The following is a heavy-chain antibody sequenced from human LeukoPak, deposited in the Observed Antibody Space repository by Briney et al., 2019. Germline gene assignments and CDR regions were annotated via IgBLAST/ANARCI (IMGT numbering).Heavy chain of an antibody. CDR2: IYYSGST. CDR3: ARDHLGATTLYNWFDP. CDR1: GGSISSYY. D-gene: IGHD1-26*01. Sequence: KPSETLSLTCTVSGGSISSYYWSWIRQPPGKGLEWIGYIYYSGSTNYNPSLKSRVTISVDTSKNQFSLKLSSVTAADTAVYYCARDHLGATTLYNWFDPWGQGTLVTVSS. J-gene: IGHJ5*02. V-gene: IGHV4-59*01.